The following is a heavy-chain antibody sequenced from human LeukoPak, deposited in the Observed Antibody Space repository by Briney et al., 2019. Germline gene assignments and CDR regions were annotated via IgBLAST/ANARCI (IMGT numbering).Heavy chain of an antibody. D-gene: IGHD3-10*01. CDR2: INPNSGDT. CDR1: GYTFIAYY. CDR3: ARDRHYYGSGSYLFPLYY. J-gene: IGHJ4*02. Sequence: ASVKVSCKASGYTFIAYYMHWVRQAPGQGLEWMGWINPNSGDTNYAQKLQGRVTMTTDTSTSTAYMELRSLRSDDTAVYYCARDRHYYGSGSYLFPLYYWGQGTLVTVSS. V-gene: IGHV1-2*02.